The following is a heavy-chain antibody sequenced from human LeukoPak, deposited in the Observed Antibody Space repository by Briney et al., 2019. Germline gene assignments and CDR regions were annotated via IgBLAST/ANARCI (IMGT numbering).Heavy chain of an antibody. V-gene: IGHV4-59*01. CDR1: GGSITSYY. Sequence: SETLSLICTVSGGSITSYYRSWIRQPPGKGLEWIGYMYYTGSTNYNPSLKSRVTISEDTSKNQFSLRLSSVTAADTAVYYCARRDGSGYYGYYFDHWGQGTLVTVSS. CDR2: MYYTGST. D-gene: IGHD3-22*01. CDR3: ARRDGSGYYGYYFDH. J-gene: IGHJ4*02.